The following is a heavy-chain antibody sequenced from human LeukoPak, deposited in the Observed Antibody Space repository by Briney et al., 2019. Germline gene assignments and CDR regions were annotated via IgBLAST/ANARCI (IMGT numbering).Heavy chain of an antibody. J-gene: IGHJ4*02. Sequence: GGSLRLACAASGFTFSSYAMSWVRQAPGKGLEWVSAISGSGGSTYYADSVKGRFTISRDNSKNTLYLQMNSLRAEDTAVYYCAKDYCSSTSCYPDYWGQGTLVTVSS. D-gene: IGHD2-2*01. CDR2: ISGSGGST. CDR3: AKDYCSSTSCYPDY. V-gene: IGHV3-23*01. CDR1: GFTFSSYA.